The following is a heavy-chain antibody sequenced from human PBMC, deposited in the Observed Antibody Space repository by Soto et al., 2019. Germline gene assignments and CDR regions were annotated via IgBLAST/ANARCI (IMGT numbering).Heavy chain of an antibody. CDR2: INAGNGNT. Sequence: ASVKVSCKASGYTFTSYAMHWVRQAPGQRLEWMGWINAGNGNTKYSQKFQGRVTITRVTSASTAYMELSSLRSEDTAVYYCARDGQWLVNWFDPWGQGTLVTVSS. J-gene: IGHJ5*02. CDR1: GYTFTSYA. V-gene: IGHV1-3*01. CDR3: ARDGQWLVNWFDP. D-gene: IGHD6-19*01.